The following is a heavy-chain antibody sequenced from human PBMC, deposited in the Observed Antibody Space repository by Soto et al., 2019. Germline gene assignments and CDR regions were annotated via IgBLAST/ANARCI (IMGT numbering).Heavy chain of an antibody. CDR1: GFTFSDYY. V-gene: IGHV3-11*04. J-gene: IGHJ4*02. D-gene: IGHD3-22*01. Sequence: GGSLRLSCAASGFTFSDYYMSWIRQAPGKGLEWVSYISSSGSTIYYADSVKGRFTISRDNAKNSLYLQMNSLRAEDSAVYYCARRPSRYYDSSGYPDYWGQGTLVTVSS. CDR3: ARRPSRYYDSSGYPDY. CDR2: ISSSGSTI.